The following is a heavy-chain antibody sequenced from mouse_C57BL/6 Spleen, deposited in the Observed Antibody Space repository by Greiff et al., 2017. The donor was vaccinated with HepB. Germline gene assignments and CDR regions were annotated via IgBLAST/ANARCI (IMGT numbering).Heavy chain of an antibody. CDR3: ARQGGYDHGYFDV. Sequence: EVKVVESGGDLVKPGGSLKLSCAASGFTFSSYGMSWVRQTPDKRLEWVATISSGGSYTYYPDSVKGRFTISRDNAKDTLYLQMSSLKSEDTAMYYCARQGGYDHGYFDVWGTGTTVTVSS. D-gene: IGHD2-2*01. CDR1: GFTFSSYG. J-gene: IGHJ1*03. V-gene: IGHV5-6*01. CDR2: ISSGGSYT.